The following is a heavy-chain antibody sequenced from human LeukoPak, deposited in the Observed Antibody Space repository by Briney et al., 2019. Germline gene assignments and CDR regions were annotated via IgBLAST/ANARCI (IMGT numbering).Heavy chain of an antibody. Sequence: GRSLRLSCAASGFTFSSYGMHWVRQAPGKGLEWVAVISYDGSNKYYADSVKGRFTISRDNSKNTLYLQMNSLRAEDTAVYYCAKFSRGRGYDYAVNQTRYFDYWGQGTLVTVSS. D-gene: IGHD5-12*01. CDR1: GFTFSSYG. CDR3: AKFSRGRGYDYAVNQTRYFDY. J-gene: IGHJ4*02. V-gene: IGHV3-30*18. CDR2: ISYDGSNK.